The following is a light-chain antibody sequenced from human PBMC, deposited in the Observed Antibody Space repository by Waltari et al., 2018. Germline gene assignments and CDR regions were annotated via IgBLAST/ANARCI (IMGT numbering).Light chain of an antibody. CDR2: EVS. J-gene: IGLJ2*01. Sequence: QSALTQPPSASGSPGQSVTISCTGTSSDVGGYNYVSWYQQHPGKAPKLMIYEVSKRPSGVPDRFSGSKSGNTASLTVSGLQAEDEADYYCSSYAGSNKCQEVFGGGTKLTVL. CDR3: SSYAGSNKCQEV. V-gene: IGLV2-8*01. CDR1: SSDVGGYNY.